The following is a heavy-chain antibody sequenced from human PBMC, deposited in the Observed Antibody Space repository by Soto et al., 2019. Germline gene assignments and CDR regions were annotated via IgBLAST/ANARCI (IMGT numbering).Heavy chain of an antibody. J-gene: IGHJ6*02. V-gene: IGHV4-4*07. CDR1: GGSIGSYY. CDR2: IYTSGST. D-gene: IGHD6-13*01. Sequence: PSETLSLTCTVSGGSIGSYYWSWIRQPAGKGLEWIGRIYTSGSTNYNPSLKSRVTMSVDTSKNQFSLKLSSVTAADTAVYYCARDTGSAASSSWEVISMDVWGQGTTVTVSS. CDR3: ARDTGSAASSSWEVISMDV.